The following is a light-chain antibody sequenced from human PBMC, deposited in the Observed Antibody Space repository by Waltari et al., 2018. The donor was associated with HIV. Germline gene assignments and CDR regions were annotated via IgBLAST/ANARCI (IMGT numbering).Light chain of an antibody. Sequence: SSELTQDPAVSVALGQTVKITCQGDNLRTYYASWYQQKPGQAPVLVSYGKNKRPPWIPDRFYSSASRNTASLTITGAQAEDEADYYCKTRDRSGNLYVFGTGTTVTVL. J-gene: IGLJ1*01. V-gene: IGLV3-19*01. CDR1: NLRTYY. CDR2: GKN. CDR3: KTRDRSGNLYV.